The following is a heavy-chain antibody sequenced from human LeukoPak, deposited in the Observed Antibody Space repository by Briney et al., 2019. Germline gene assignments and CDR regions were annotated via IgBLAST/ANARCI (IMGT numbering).Heavy chain of an antibody. CDR2: IYTTGST. Sequence: SQTLSLTCTVSGGSISSGSYYWSWIRQPAGKGLEWIGHIYTTGSTNYNPSLRSRGNISVDRSKTQFSLKLSSVTAADTAVYYCARERERENYYHYYFMDVWGKGTTVAVSS. D-gene: IGHD6-25*01. CDR1: GGSISSGSYY. J-gene: IGHJ6*03. CDR3: ARERERENYYHYYFMDV. V-gene: IGHV4-61*09.